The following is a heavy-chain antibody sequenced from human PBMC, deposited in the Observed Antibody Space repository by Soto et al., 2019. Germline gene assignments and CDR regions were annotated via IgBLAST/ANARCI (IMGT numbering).Heavy chain of an antibody. V-gene: IGHV1-8*01. CDR3: ARPDPPYGNIDY. J-gene: IGHJ4*02. D-gene: IGHD3-16*01. Sequence: ASVKVSCKASGYTFTSYDINWVRQATGQGLEWMGWMNPNSGNTGYAQKFQGRVTMTRNTSISTAYMEMSSLRSEDTAAYYYARPDPPYGNIDYGGQGPLVTVSS. CDR1: GYTFTSYD. CDR2: MNPNSGNT.